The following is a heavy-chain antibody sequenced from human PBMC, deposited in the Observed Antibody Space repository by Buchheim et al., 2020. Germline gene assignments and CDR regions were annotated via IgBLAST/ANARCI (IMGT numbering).Heavy chain of an antibody. V-gene: IGHV3-23*01. D-gene: IGHD1-26*01. Sequence: EVQLLESGGVLVQPGGSLRLSCAAPGFTFSSYAMTWVRQAPGKGLEWVSSVSGSGGSTYYADSVKGRFTISRDNSKNTLYLQMNSLRAEDTALYYCAKDPGESRTYVDYWGQGTL. CDR1: GFTFSSYA. CDR3: AKDPGESRTYVDY. J-gene: IGHJ4*02. CDR2: VSGSGGST.